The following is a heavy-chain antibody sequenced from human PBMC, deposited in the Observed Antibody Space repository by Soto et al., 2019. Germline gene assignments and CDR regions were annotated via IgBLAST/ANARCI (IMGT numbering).Heavy chain of an antibody. CDR3: ASSYAMDV. CDR2: IKEDGSEK. Sequence: EVQLVESGGGLVQPGGSLRLSCAASGFTFNNYWMSWVRQAPGKGLEWVANIKEDGSEKSYVDSVKGRFTISRDNAKNSLYLQVNSLRAEDTAVYYCASSYAMDVWGQGTTVTVSS. V-gene: IGHV3-7*01. CDR1: GFTFNNYW. J-gene: IGHJ6*02.